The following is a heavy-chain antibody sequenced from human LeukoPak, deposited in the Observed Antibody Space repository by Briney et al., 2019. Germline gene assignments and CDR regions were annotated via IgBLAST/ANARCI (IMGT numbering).Heavy chain of an antibody. Sequence: SETLSLTCTVSGGSISSSSYYWGWIRQPPGKGLEWIGSIYYSGSTYYNPSLKSRVTISVDTSKNQFSLQLNSVTPEDTAVYYCARGGYDILTGYFKGYYFDYWGQGTLVTVSS. CDR2: IYYSGST. CDR3: ARGGYDILTGYFKGYYFDY. V-gene: IGHV4-39*07. CDR1: GGSISSSSYY. D-gene: IGHD3-9*01. J-gene: IGHJ4*02.